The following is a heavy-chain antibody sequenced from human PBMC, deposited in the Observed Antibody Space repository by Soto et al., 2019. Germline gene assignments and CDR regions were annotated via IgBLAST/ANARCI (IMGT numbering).Heavy chain of an antibody. CDR1: GFTFSSYA. J-gene: IGHJ6*02. CDR3: ANNRPSSGWYWPHYYGIDV. Sequence: PGGSLRLSCAASGFTFSSYAMSWVRQAPGKGLEWVSAISGSGGSTYYADSVKGRFTISRDNSKNTLYLQMNSLRAEDTAVYYCANNRPSSGWYWPHYYGIDVWDQGTTVTVSS. CDR2: ISGSGGST. D-gene: IGHD6-19*01. V-gene: IGHV3-23*01.